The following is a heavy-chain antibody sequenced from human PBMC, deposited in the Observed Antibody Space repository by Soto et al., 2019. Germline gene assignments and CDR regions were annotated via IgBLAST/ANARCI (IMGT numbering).Heavy chain of an antibody. CDR3: ARDRTVTTINLYYGMDV. Sequence: SLRLSCAASGFTFSSYGMHWVRQAPGKGLEWVAVIWYDGSNKYYADSVKGRFTISRDNSKNTLYLQMNSLRAEDTAVYYCARDRTVTTINLYYGMDVWGQGTTVTVSS. J-gene: IGHJ6*02. D-gene: IGHD4-4*01. CDR1: GFTFSSYG. V-gene: IGHV3-33*01. CDR2: IWYDGSNK.